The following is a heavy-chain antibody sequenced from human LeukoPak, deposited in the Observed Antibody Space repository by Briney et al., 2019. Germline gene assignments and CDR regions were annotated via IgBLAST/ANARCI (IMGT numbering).Heavy chain of an antibody. CDR3: ARERGSGWRFDY. V-gene: IGHV3-21*01. J-gene: IGHJ4*02. CDR1: GFTFSSYS. CDR2: ISSSSSYI. D-gene: IGHD6-19*01. Sequence: GGSLRLSCAASGFTFSSYSMNWVRQAPGKGLEWVSSISSSSSYIYYADSVKGRFTISRDNAKNSLYLQMNSLRAEDTAVYYCARERGSGWRFDYWGQGTLVTVSS.